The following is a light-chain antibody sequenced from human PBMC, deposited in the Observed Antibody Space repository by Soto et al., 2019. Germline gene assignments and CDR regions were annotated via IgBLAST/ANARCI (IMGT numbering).Light chain of an antibody. Sequence: EVVMTQSPVTLSVSPGETATLSCRASQTVYSNLAWYQQKPGQAPRLLIHAASTRASGVPARFSGSGSGTEFTLTISSLQSEDFAAYYCQQYSTWPPLTFGPGTRLDIK. CDR1: QTVYSN. CDR3: QQYSTWPPLT. V-gene: IGKV3-15*01. CDR2: AAS. J-gene: IGKJ5*01.